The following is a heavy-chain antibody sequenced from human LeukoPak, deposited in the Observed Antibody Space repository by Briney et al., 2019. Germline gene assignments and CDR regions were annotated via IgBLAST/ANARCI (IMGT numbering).Heavy chain of an antibody. D-gene: IGHD3/OR15-3a*01. V-gene: IGHV1-69*04. Sequence: AASVKVSCKASGGTFSNYAISWVRPAPGQGRAWMGRIIPILGIANYPQKYQGRVTITADKSTSTAYMELSSLRSEDTAVYYCAREIGPTRDAAFDIWGQGTMVTVSS. J-gene: IGHJ3*02. CDR2: IIPILGIA. CDR3: AREIGPTRDAAFDI. CDR1: GGTFSNYA.